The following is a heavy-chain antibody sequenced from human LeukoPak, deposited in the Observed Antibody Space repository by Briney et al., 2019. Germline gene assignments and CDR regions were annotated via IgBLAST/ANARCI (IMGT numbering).Heavy chain of an antibody. CDR3: AELGITMIGGV. J-gene: IGHJ6*04. CDR2: INSDGSST. D-gene: IGHD3-10*02. Sequence: PGGSLRLSCAASEFTFSSYWMHWVRQAPGKGLVWVSRINSDGSSTTYADSVKGRFTISRDNAKNSLYLQMNSLRAEDTAVYYCAELGITMIGGVWGKGTTVTISS. CDR1: EFTFSSYW. V-gene: IGHV3-74*01.